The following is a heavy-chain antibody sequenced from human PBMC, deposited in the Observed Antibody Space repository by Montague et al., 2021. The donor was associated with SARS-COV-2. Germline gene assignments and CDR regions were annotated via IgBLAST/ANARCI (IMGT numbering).Heavy chain of an antibody. Sequence: SETLSLTCTVSGGSMSSYYWSWIRQPPGKGLEWIGYIYHSGRANNNPSLKSRVTISVDTSKNHFSLQLNSVTAADTAVYYCARPVAGTLHAFDIWGQGTLVTVSS. D-gene: IGHD6-19*01. CDR2: IYHSGRA. CDR1: GGSMSSYY. J-gene: IGHJ3*02. V-gene: IGHV4-59*08. CDR3: ARPVAGTLHAFDI.